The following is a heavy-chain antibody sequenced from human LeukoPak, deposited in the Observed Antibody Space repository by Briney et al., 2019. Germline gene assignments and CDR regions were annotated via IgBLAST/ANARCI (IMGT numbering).Heavy chain of an antibody. J-gene: IGHJ4*02. Sequence: GRSLRLSCAASGFTFISYGMHWVRQAPGKGLEWVAVISYDVSNKYCADSVKGRFTISRDKSKTTLYLQLHSLRAEDTAVYYCAKQSGADRGHLDFWGQGTLVTVSS. CDR2: ISYDVSNK. V-gene: IGHV3-30*18. D-gene: IGHD4/OR15-4a*01. CDR1: GFTFISYG. CDR3: AKQSGADRGHLDF.